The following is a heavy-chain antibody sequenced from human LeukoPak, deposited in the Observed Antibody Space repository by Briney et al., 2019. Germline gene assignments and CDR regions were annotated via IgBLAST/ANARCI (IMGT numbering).Heavy chain of an antibody. CDR3: AKEINYYYDRSGAFDY. CDR2: VRYDETTK. CDR1: GFTFSNYG. D-gene: IGHD3-22*01. J-gene: IGHJ4*02. V-gene: IGHV3-30*02. Sequence: PGGSLRLSCAASGFTFSNYGMHWVRQAPGKGLEWVAFVRYDETTKFYADSVKGRFTISRDNSKNTLYLQMNSLRAEDTAVYYCAKEINYYYDRSGAFDYWGQGTLVTVSS.